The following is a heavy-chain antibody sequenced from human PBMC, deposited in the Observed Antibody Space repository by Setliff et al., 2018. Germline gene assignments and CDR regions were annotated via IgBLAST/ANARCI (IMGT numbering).Heavy chain of an antibody. V-gene: IGHV3-64D*06. J-gene: IGHJ3*02. D-gene: IGHD3-10*01. CDR2: IRNDGATT. CDR3: VKTHWDTWIRGAFDI. Sequence: GGSLRLSCAASGFTFCSDPMNWVRQAPGKGLEWLSNIRNDGATTSYADSVKGRFTISRDSSKNRMYLQMSSLRAEDTAVYYCVKTHWDTWIRGAFDIWGQGTMGAVAS. CDR1: GFTFCSDP.